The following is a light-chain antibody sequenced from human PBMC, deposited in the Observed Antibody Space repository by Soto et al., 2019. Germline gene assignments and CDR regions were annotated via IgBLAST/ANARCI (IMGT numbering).Light chain of an antibody. V-gene: IGKV3-11*01. CDR3: QQRSNWPLT. J-gene: IGKJ4*01. Sequence: EIVLTQSPATLSLSPGERVTLSCRTSQSVSKYLVWYQQTPGQAPRLLIYDASTRATGDPARFSGSGSGSDFSLTISGLEPEEFAVYYCQQRSNWPLTFGGGTKVQIK. CDR2: DAS. CDR1: QSVSKY.